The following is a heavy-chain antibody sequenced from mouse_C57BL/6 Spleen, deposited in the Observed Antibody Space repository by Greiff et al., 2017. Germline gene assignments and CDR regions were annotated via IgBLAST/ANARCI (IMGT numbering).Heavy chain of an antibody. Sequence: VQLKESGGGLVKPGGSLKLSCPASGFTFSDYGMHWVRQAPEQGLEWVAYISSGSSTIYYADTVKGRFTISRDNAKNTLFLQMTSLRSEYTAMYYCARDNYYAMDYWGQGTSVTAAS. V-gene: IGHV5-17*01. J-gene: IGHJ4*01. CDR2: ISSGSSTI. CDR3: ARDNYYAMDY. CDR1: GFTFSDYG.